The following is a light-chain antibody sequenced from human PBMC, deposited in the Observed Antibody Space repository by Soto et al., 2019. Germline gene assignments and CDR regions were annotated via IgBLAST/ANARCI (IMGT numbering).Light chain of an antibody. CDR2: LEGSGSY. CDR3: CSYAGSSTYVV. J-gene: IGLJ2*01. CDR1: SGHSTYI. Sequence: QSVLTQSSSASASLGSSVKLTCTLSSGHSTYIIAWHQQQPGKAPRYLMKLEGSGSYNRGSGVPDRFSGSSSGADRYLTISNLQSEDEADYYCCSYAGSSTYVVFGGGTKVTVL. V-gene: IGLV4-60*03.